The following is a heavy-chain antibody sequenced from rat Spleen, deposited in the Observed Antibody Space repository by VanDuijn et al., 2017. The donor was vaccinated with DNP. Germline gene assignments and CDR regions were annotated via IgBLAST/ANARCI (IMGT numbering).Heavy chain of an antibody. D-gene: IGHD1-12*02. CDR1: GYSITSGY. Sequence: EVQLQESGPGLVKPSQSLSLTCSVTGYSITSGYGWNWIRKFPGNKMEWMGYINYSGSTGYNPSLKSRISITRDTSKNQFFLQLNSVTTEDTATYYCARSDFYFDGSYYYGDWFAYWGQGTLVTVSS. V-gene: IGHV3-1*01. CDR2: INYSGST. CDR3: ARSDFYFDGSYYYGDWFAY. J-gene: IGHJ3*01.